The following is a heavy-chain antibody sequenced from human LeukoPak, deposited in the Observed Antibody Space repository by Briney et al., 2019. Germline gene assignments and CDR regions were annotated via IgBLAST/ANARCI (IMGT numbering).Heavy chain of an antibody. V-gene: IGHV4-39*07. Sequence: SETLSLTCTVSGGSISSNTYYWGWIRQPPGKGLEWIGSIYYSGSTYYNPSLKSRVTISVDTSKNQFSLKLSSVTAADTAVYYCARQYSDILTGYHRGELYWYFDLWGRGTLVTVSS. CDR3: ARQYSDILTGYHRGELYWYFDL. J-gene: IGHJ2*01. CDR2: IYYSGST. CDR1: GGSISSNTYY. D-gene: IGHD3-9*01.